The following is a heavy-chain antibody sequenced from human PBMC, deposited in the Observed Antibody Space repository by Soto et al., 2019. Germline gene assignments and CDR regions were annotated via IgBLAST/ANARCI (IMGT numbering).Heavy chain of an antibody. CDR3: ARGPTHGAFDL. CDR1: GFTFSDYY. CDR2: IVPDGRNQ. J-gene: IGHJ3*01. Sequence: GGSLRLSCAASGFTFSDYYMSWVRQAPGKGPEWVAHIVPDGRNQYWADSVKGRFTGSRDNAKNTVYLQMNSLRTEDTAVYYCARGPTHGAFDLWGQGTMVTVSS. V-gene: IGHV3-30*03.